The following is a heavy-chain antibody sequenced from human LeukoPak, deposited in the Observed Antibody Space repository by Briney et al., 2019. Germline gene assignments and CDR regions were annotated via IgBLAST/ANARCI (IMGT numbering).Heavy chain of an antibody. J-gene: IGHJ4*02. CDR3: AKYDDFWSGPFDY. D-gene: IGHD3-3*01. CDR2: ISGSGGST. V-gene: IGHV3-23*01. Sequence: GGSLRLSCAASGFTFSSYAMSWVRQAPGKGLEWVSAISGSGGSTYYADSVKGRFTISRDNSKNTLYLQMNSLRAEETAVYYCAKYDDFWSGPFDYWGQGTLVTVSS. CDR1: GFTFSSYA.